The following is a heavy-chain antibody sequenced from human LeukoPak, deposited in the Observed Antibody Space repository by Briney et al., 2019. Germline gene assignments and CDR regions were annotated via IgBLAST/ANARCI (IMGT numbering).Heavy chain of an antibody. V-gene: IGHV3-7*01. CDR2: IKQDGSEK. J-gene: IGHJ4*02. CDR1: GFTFSSYA. CDR3: ARGGPGVTIFGVDPNYYFDY. Sequence: GGSLRLSCAASGFTFSSYAMSWVRQAPGKGLEWVANIKQDGSEKYYVDSVKGRFTISRDNAKNSLYLQMNSLRAEDTAVYYCARGGPGVTIFGVDPNYYFDYGGQGTLVTVSS. D-gene: IGHD3-3*01.